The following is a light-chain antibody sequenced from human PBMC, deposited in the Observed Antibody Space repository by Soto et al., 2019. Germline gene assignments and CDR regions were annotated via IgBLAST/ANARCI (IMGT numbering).Light chain of an antibody. J-gene: IGKJ4*01. V-gene: IGKV3-11*01. CDR2: DAS. CDR1: QSVSRN. CDR3: QQRSNWLT. Sequence: EIVMTQSPATLSVSPGERATLSCRASQSVSRNLAWYQQKPGQAPRLLIHDASNRATGIPARFSGSGSGTDFTITISSLEPEDFAVYYCQQRSNWLTFGGGTKVDIK.